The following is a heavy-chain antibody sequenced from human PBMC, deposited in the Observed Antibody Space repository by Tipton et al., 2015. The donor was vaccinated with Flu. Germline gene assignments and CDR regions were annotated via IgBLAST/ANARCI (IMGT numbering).Heavy chain of an antibody. D-gene: IGHD4-11*01. J-gene: IGHJ5*01. Sequence: TLSLTCSVSGGSIGSPYCRGWVRQPPGKGLEWIGNICPGSPYYNPSLKSRVTLSVDRSKNQLSLRLTSVTAADTAVYFCARRDYSNYVSDPKNWFDSWGRGTLVTVSS. CDR3: ARRDYSNYVSDPKNWFDS. V-gene: IGHV4-38-2*01. CDR2: ICPGSP. CDR1: GGSIGSPYC.